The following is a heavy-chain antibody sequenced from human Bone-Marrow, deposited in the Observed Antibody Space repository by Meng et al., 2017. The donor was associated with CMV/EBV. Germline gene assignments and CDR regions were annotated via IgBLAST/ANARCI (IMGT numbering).Heavy chain of an antibody. V-gene: IGHV1-69*05. Sequence: VKVSCKASGGTFSSYAISWVRQAPGQGLEWMGGIIPIFGTANYAQKFQGRVTITTDESTSTAYMELSSLRSEDTAVYYCASGYDSSAGPPLDYWGEGTRVTVSS. D-gene: IGHD3-22*01. J-gene: IGHJ4*02. CDR1: GGTFSSYA. CDR2: IIPIFGTA. CDR3: ASGYDSSAGPPLDY.